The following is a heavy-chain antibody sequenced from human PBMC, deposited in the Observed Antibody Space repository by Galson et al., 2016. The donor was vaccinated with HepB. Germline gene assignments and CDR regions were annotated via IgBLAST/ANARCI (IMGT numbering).Heavy chain of an antibody. J-gene: IGHJ4*02. V-gene: IGHV4-4*02. D-gene: IGHD4-11*01. CDR2: IFHSGRV. CDR1: GVSISSSDW. Sequence: SETLSLTCAVSGVSISSSDWWSWVRQPPGQGLEWIGQIFHSGRVNYTPSLASRVTISIDTSNTHFSLRSLRSDDTAVYYCARDVQFRFDYWGQGTLVTVSS. CDR3: ARDVQFRFDY.